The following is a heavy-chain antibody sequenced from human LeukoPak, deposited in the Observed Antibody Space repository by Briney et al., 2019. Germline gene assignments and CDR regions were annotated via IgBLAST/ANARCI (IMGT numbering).Heavy chain of an antibody. CDR1: GFTFSHYW. CDR2: INQDGSAA. CDR3: VRSIDY. V-gene: IGHV3-7*01. J-gene: IGHJ4*02. Sequence: PGGSLRLSCEASGFTFSHYWMAWARQTPGKGLEWVANINQDGSAAFYVDSVKGRVTISRDNAESSLYLQMYGLTAEDTAVYYCVRSIDYWGQGTLVTVSS.